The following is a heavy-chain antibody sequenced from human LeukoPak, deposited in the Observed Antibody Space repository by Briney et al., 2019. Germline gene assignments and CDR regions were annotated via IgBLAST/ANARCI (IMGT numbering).Heavy chain of an antibody. D-gene: IGHD6-25*01. CDR1: GGTFSSYA. CDR2: IIPILGSA. CDR3: ATSSRTYSSADY. V-gene: IGHV1-69*11. Sequence: ASVTVSCKASGGTFSSYAISWVRQAPGQGLEWMGWIIPILGSANYAQSFQGRVTMTADESTSTAYMELSSLRSEDTAVYYCATSSRTYSSADYWGQGTLVTVSS. J-gene: IGHJ4*02.